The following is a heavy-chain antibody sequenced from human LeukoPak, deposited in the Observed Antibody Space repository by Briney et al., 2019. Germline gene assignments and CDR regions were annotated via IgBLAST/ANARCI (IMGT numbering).Heavy chain of an antibody. CDR2: ISSNGINT. J-gene: IGHJ4*02. CDR3: AREADLYYFDY. V-gene: IGHV3-64*01. CDR1: GFTFSSYV. D-gene: IGHD6-13*01. Sequence: GGSLRLSCAAAGFTFSSYVMHWVRQAPGKGLDYVSAISSNGINTYYANSMKGRFTISRDNSKNTLYLQVGSLRPEDMAVYYCAREADLYYFDYWGQGTLVTVSS.